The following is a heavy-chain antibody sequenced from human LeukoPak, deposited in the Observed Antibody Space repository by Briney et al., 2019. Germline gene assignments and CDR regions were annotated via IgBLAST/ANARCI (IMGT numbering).Heavy chain of an antibody. D-gene: IGHD2-8*01. Sequence: GGSLRLSCAASGFTVSSNYMSWVRQAPGKGLEWVSVIYSGGSTYYADSVKGRFTISRDNSKNTLYLQMNSLRAEDTAVYYCARDLGAVLNYYYGMDVWGQGTLVTVSS. V-gene: IGHV3-66*01. CDR1: GFTVSSNY. CDR3: ARDLGAVLNYYYGMDV. J-gene: IGHJ6*02. CDR2: IYSGGST.